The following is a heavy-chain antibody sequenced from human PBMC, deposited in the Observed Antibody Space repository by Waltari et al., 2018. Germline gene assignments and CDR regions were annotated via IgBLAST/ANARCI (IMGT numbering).Heavy chain of an antibody. V-gene: IGHV3-30*18. Sequence: QVQLVESGGGVVQPGRSLRLSCAASGFTFSSYGMHWVRPAPGKGLEWVAVISYDGSNKDYADAVKVRFTSSRDNSKNTLYLQMNSLRAEDTAVYYCAKDLCVVVVADNYFDYWGQGTLVTVSS. J-gene: IGHJ4*02. CDR3: AKDLCVVVVADNYFDY. D-gene: IGHD2-15*01. CDR2: ISYDGSNK. CDR1: GFTFSSYG.